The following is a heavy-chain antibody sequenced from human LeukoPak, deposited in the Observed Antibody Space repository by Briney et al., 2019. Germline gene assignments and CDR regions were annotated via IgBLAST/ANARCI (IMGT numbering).Heavy chain of an antibody. D-gene: IGHD2-15*01. CDR3: ARGYCSGGSCYRDAFDI. CDR1: GGSISSSSYY. CDR2: IYYSGST. Sequence: SETLSLTCTVSGGSISSSSYYWGWIRQPPGKGLEWIGSIYYSGSTYYNPSLKSRVTISVDTSKNQFSLKLSSVTAADTAVYYCARGYCSGGSCYRDAFDIWGQGTMVTVSS. J-gene: IGHJ3*02. V-gene: IGHV4-39*01.